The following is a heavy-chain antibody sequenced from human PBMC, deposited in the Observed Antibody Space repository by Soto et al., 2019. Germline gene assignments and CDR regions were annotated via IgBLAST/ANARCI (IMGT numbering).Heavy chain of an antibody. CDR1: GYTFTSYA. Sequence: ASVKVSCKASGYTFTSYAVHLVRQAPGQRLEWMGWINAGNGNTKYSQKFQGRVTITRDTSASTAYMELRSLRFDDTAVSYCGTMKGGCQYYYCGMDVWGQGTTVTVS. J-gene: IGHJ6*02. CDR3: GTMKGGCQYYYCGMDV. CDR2: INAGNGNT. V-gene: IGHV1-3*01.